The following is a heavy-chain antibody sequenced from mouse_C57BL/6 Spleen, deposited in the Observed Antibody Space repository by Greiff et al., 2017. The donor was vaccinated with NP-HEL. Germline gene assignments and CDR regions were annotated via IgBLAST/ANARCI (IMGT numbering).Heavy chain of an antibody. CDR2: IHPNSGST. D-gene: IGHD4-1*01. CDR1: GYTFTSYW. V-gene: IGHV1-64*01. Sequence: QVQLQQPGAELVKPGASVKLSCKASGYTFTSYWMHWVKQRPGQGLEWIGMIHPNSGSTNYNEKFKSKATLTVDKSSSTAYMQLSSLTSEDSAVYYCARSPRELGDRYCDVWGTGTTVTVSS. CDR3: ARSPRELGDRYCDV. J-gene: IGHJ1*03.